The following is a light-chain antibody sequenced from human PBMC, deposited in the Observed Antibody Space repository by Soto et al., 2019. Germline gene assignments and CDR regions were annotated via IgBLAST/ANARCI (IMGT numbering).Light chain of an antibody. Sequence: QSALTQPASVSGSPGQSITISCTGGSSDIGGYNYVSWFQQHPGKAPKLMIYEVTNRPSGVSNRLSGSKSGSTASLTISGLQAEDEADYYCSPYTSSNTLVFGTGTKVTVL. CDR2: EVT. CDR1: SSDIGGYNY. V-gene: IGLV2-14*01. J-gene: IGLJ1*01. CDR3: SPYTSSNTLV.